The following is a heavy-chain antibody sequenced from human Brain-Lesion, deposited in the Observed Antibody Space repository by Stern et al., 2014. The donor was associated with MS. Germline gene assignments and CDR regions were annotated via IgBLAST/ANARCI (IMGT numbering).Heavy chain of an antibody. Sequence: QVQLVESGAEVKKPGASVKVSCKTSGYIFTGYYIHWVRQAPGQGLEWMAWIHPNTGGTKDAQKFQGRVTMSRDTSISTAYVELSSLTSDDTAVYYCARDQRGITIFGVVTDYYYLGMDVWGQGTTVTVSS. CDR1: GYIFTGYY. J-gene: IGHJ6*02. CDR3: ARDQRGITIFGVVTDYYYLGMDV. D-gene: IGHD3-3*01. V-gene: IGHV1-2*02. CDR2: IHPNTGGT.